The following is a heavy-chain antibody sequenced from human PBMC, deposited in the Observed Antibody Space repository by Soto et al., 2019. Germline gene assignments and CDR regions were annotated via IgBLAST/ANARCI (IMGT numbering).Heavy chain of an antibody. J-gene: IGHJ4*02. CDR2: ISGSGSST. Sequence: GGSLRLSCAASGFTVSSNYMSWVRQAPGKGLEWVSTISGSGSSTYSADSVKGRFTISRDNSKNTLYLQMNSLRVEDTAIYYCAKAWGIDYWGQGTLVTSPQ. CDR1: GFTVSSNY. D-gene: IGHD7-27*01. CDR3: AKAWGIDY. V-gene: IGHV3-23*01.